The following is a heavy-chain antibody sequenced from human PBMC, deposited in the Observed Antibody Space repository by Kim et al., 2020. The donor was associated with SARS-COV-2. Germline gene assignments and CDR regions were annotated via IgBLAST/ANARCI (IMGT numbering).Heavy chain of an antibody. CDR3: ARGGMVRGGIDY. J-gene: IGHJ4*02. V-gene: IGHV4-59*09. D-gene: IGHD3-10*01. Sequence: NYNPSLKSRVTISVDTAKNQFSLKLSSVTAADTAVYYCARGGMVRGGIDYWGQGTLVTVSS.